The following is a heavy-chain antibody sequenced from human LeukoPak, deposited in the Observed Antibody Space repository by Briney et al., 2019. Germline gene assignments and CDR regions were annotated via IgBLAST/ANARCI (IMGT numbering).Heavy chain of an antibody. CDR1: GFTFSGSA. J-gene: IGHJ4*02. D-gene: IGHD2-2*01. CDR2: IRSKANSYAT. Sequence: GGSLKISCAASGFTFSGSAMHWVRQASGKGLEWVGRIRSKANSYATAYAASVKGRFTISRDDSKNTAYLQMNSLKTEDTAVYYCTRPTVGYCSSTSCPIGIWGQGTLVTVSS. V-gene: IGHV3-73*01. CDR3: TRPTVGYCSSTSCPIGI.